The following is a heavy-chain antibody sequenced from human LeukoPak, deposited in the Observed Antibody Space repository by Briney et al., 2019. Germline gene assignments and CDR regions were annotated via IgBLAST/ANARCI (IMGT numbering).Heavy chain of an antibody. V-gene: IGHV3-7*01. Sequence: GGSLRLSCAASGFTFSTYWMSWGRQAPGKGLEWVANIKQDGSEKYYVDSVKGRFTISRDNAKNSLYLRMNSLRAEDTAVYYCAREGHDYLNYYYYYMDVWGKGTTVTVSS. CDR1: GFTFSTYW. D-gene: IGHD4-11*01. CDR2: IKQDGSEK. J-gene: IGHJ6*03. CDR3: AREGHDYLNYYYYYMDV.